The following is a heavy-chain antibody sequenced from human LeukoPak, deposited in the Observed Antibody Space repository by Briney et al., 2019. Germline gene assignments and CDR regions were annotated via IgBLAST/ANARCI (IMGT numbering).Heavy chain of an antibody. Sequence: PGGSLRLSCAASGFTFDDYGMSWVRQVPGKGLEWVSGINWNGGSTGYADSVEGRFTISRDNAKNSQYLQMNSLRVEDTALYYCARAQTYGDSRLLLDYWGQGTLVTVSS. D-gene: IGHD2-21*02. V-gene: IGHV3-20*04. CDR2: INWNGGST. CDR3: ARAQTYGDSRLLLDY. CDR1: GFTFDDYG. J-gene: IGHJ4*02.